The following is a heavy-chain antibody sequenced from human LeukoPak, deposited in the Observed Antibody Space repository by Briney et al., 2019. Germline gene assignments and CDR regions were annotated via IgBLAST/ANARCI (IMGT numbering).Heavy chain of an antibody. D-gene: IGHD3-9*01. CDR2: ISYDGSNK. Sequence: TGRSLKLSCAASGFTFSSYGMHWVRQAPGKGLEWVAVISYDGSNKYYADSVKGRFTISRDNSKNTLYLQMNSLRAEDTAVYYCAKDPFRYDILTGYPYYFDYWGQGTLVTVSS. J-gene: IGHJ4*02. CDR1: GFTFSSYG. CDR3: AKDPFRYDILTGYPYYFDY. V-gene: IGHV3-30*18.